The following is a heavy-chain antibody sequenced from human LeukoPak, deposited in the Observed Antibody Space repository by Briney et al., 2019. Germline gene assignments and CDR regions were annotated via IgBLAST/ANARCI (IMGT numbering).Heavy chain of an antibody. V-gene: IGHV4-34*01. Sequence: SETLSLTCAVSGGSFSGYYWSWIRQPPGRGLEWIGEINHSGSTNYNPSLKSRVTISVDTSKNQFSLKLSSVTAADTAVYYCARRRTYYDFWSGPHGNSYFDYWGQGTLVTVSS. CDR2: INHSGST. D-gene: IGHD3-3*01. J-gene: IGHJ4*02. CDR3: ARRRTYYDFWSGPHGNSYFDY. CDR1: GGSFSGYY.